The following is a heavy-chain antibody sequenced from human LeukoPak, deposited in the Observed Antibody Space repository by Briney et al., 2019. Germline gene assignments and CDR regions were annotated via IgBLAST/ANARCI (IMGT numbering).Heavy chain of an antibody. CDR3: ARQRDSRAWGGAFDY. J-gene: IGHJ4*02. Sequence: SETLSLTCIVSGYSISSGYYWGWIRQPPGKGLEWIGSIYHSGSTYYNPSLKSRVTVSVDTSKNQFSLDLSSVTAADTAVYYCARQRDSRAWGGAFDYWGQGTLITVSS. CDR1: GYSISSGYY. CDR2: IYHSGST. D-gene: IGHD6-19*01. V-gene: IGHV4-38-2*02.